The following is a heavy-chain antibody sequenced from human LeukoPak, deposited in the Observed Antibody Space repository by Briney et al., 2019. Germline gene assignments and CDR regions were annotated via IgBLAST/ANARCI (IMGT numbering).Heavy chain of an antibody. CDR3: ARVIQLWLRTYYYYGMDV. CDR2: IYYSGST. J-gene: IGHJ6*02. Sequence: SETLSLTCTVSGGSISSGGYYWSWIRQHPGKGLEWIGYIYYSGSTYYNPSLKSRVTISVDTSKNQFSLKLSSVTAADTAVYYCARVIQLWLRTYYYYGMDVWGQGTTVTVSS. V-gene: IGHV4-31*03. CDR1: GGSISSGGYY. D-gene: IGHD5-18*01.